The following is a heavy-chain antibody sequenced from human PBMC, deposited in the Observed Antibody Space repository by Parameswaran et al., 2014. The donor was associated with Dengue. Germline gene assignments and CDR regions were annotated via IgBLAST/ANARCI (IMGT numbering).Heavy chain of an antibody. CDR2: INTNSGDT. CDR3: ARGRADGYNPGAF. V-gene: IGHV1-2*02. J-gene: IGHJ4*02. Sequence: WVRQAPGQGLEWLGRINTNSGDTNFTPKFRGRVTMTRDTSMNTAYMELSSLTSDDTAVYYCARGRADGYNPGAFWGQGTLVTVSS. D-gene: IGHD5-24*01.